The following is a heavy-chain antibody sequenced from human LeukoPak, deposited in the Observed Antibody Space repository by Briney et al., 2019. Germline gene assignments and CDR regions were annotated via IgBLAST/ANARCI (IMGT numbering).Heavy chain of an antibody. D-gene: IGHD1-26*01. Sequence: GASVKVSCKTSGYTFTGYYIQWVRQAPGQGREWMGYINPNSGGTNYAQKFQGWVTMTRDTSISTAYMELSRLRSDDTAVYYCAREGATAYFDYWGQGTLVTVSS. CDR1: GYTFTGYY. V-gene: IGHV1-2*04. J-gene: IGHJ4*02. CDR2: INPNSGGT. CDR3: AREGATAYFDY.